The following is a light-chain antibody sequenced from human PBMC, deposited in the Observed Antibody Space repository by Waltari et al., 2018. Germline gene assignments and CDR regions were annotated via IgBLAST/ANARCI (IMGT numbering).Light chain of an antibody. Sequence: EIVLTQSPATLSLSPGERATLSCRASQSVTNYLAWYQQKTGQPPRLLIYDAFNRATGIPARFSGSGSGTDFTLTISSLEPEDFAVYYCQQHSDWPITFGQGTRLEIK. J-gene: IGKJ5*01. CDR1: QSVTNY. CDR3: QQHSDWPIT. V-gene: IGKV3-11*01. CDR2: DAF.